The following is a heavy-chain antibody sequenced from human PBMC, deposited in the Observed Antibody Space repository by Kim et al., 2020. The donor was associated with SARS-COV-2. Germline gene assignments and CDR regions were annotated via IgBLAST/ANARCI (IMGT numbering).Heavy chain of an antibody. J-gene: IGHJ4*02. V-gene: IGHV1-58*01. D-gene: IGHD5-12*01. CDR3: ASVVAHTGLDC. Sequence: SVKVSCKASGFTFSSSTVQWVRQARGQRLEWIGWVVVGSGDTNYARKFQERVTITRDMSTRTVYMELSSLRSEDTAVYYCASVVAHTGLDCWGQGTLVTVSS. CDR1: GFTFSSST. CDR2: VVVGSGDT.